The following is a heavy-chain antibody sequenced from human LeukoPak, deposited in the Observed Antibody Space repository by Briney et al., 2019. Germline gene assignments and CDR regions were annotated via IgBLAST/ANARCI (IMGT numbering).Heavy chain of an antibody. Sequence: PSETLSLTCTVSGGSISSSSHYWAWVRQPPGKGLEWIGSVFYSGTTYYNPSLKSRVTISIDTSKNQFSLKLSSVTAADAAVYYCARKLPRIAAAGSPLDAFDVWGQGTMVTVSS. CDR2: VFYSGTT. CDR1: GGSISSSSHY. J-gene: IGHJ3*01. D-gene: IGHD6-13*01. CDR3: ARKLPRIAAAGSPLDAFDV. V-gene: IGHV4-39*01.